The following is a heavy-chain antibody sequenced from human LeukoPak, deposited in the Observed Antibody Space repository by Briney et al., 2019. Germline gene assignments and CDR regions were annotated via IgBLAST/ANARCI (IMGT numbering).Heavy chain of an antibody. CDR2: ISYDGSNK. V-gene: IGHV3-30-3*01. CDR3: ARDGGIAAAGTLDYFDY. J-gene: IGHJ4*02. D-gene: IGHD6-13*01. Sequence: GRSLRLSCAASGFTFSSYAMHWVRQAPGKGLEWVAVISYDGSNKYYADSVKGRFTISGDKSKNTLYLQMNSLRAEDTAVYYCARDGGIAAAGTLDYFDYWGQGTLVTVSS. CDR1: GFTFSSYA.